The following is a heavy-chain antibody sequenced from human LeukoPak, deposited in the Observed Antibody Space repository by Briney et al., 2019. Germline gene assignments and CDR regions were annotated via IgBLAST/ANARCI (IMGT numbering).Heavy chain of an antibody. D-gene: IGHD1-26*01. Sequence: PGGSLRLSCAASGFPFSNYAMSWVRQAPGKGLEWVSAISGSGSNTYYTDSVKGRFTISRDSSKNTLDLQMNSLRAEDTAVYYCAKGREAYSGSYTPFDSWGQGTLVTVSS. V-gene: IGHV3-23*01. CDR1: GFPFSNYA. CDR2: ISGSGSNT. J-gene: IGHJ4*02. CDR3: AKGREAYSGSYTPFDS.